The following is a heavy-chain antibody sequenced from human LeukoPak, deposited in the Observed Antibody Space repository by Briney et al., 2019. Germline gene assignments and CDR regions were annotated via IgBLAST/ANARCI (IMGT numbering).Heavy chain of an antibody. CDR3: ARLLMVRGVITNYFDY. Sequence: GGSLRLSCAASGFTFSSHIMNSVGQAPGKGLEWVSSISSSSSYLYYPDSVKGRFTISRDKAKNSLYLQMNSLRAEDTAVYYCARLLMVRGVITNYFDYWGQGTLVTVSS. J-gene: IGHJ4*02. D-gene: IGHD3-10*01. CDR2: ISSSSSYL. CDR1: GFTFSSHI. V-gene: IGHV3-21*01.